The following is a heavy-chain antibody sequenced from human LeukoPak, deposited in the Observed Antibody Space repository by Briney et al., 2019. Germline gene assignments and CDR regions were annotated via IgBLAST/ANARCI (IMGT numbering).Heavy chain of an antibody. CDR1: GGSISSYY. D-gene: IGHD3-22*01. CDR3: ARAEGYYYDSSGTLDY. J-gene: IGHJ4*02. V-gene: IGHV4-59*01. Sequence: SEALSLTCTVSGGSISSYYWSWIRQPPGKGLEWIGYIYYSGSTNYNPSLKSRVTISVDTTKNQFSLKLSSVTAADTAVYYCARAEGYYYDSSGTLDYWGQGTLVTVSS. CDR2: IYYSGST.